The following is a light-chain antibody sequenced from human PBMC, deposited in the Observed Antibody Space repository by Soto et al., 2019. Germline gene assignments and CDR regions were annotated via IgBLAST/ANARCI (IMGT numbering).Light chain of an antibody. Sequence: EIVMTQSPATLSVSPGERATLSCRASQSVSSNLAWYQQKPGQAPRLLIYGASTRATGIPARFSGSGSGTEFTLTISSLQSEDLAVYYCTEYNSWTPMTFGHGTRLAIK. CDR3: TEYNSWTPMT. J-gene: IGKJ5*01. V-gene: IGKV3-15*01. CDR1: QSVSSN. CDR2: GAS.